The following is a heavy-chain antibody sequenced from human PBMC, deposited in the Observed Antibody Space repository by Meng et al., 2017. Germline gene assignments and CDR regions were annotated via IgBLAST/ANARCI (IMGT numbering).Heavy chain of an antibody. CDR2: ISYDGTNK. J-gene: IGHJ4*02. Sequence: GESLKISCAASGFTFSSYPIHWVRQAPAKGLEWVAVISYDGTNKYYADSVKGRFTISSDNSKNTLYLQMDSLRAEDTAVYYCARVGRYGYTSAWSDYWGQGTLVTVSS. D-gene: IGHD6-19*01. CDR1: GFTFSSYP. CDR3: ARVGRYGYTSAWSDY. V-gene: IGHV3-30*04.